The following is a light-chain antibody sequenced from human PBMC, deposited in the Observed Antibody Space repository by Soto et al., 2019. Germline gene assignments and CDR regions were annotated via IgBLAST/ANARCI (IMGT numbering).Light chain of an antibody. Sequence: DIQMTQSPSSLSASVGDRVTITCRASQGISKYVAWFQQIPGKAPKSLIYATSRVQSGVPSKFSGSGSGTDFNLTISSLQPEDFATYSCQQYDSYPRTFGQGTRLEMK. J-gene: IGKJ2*01. V-gene: IGKV1-16*02. CDR2: ATS. CDR3: QQYDSYPRT. CDR1: QGISKY.